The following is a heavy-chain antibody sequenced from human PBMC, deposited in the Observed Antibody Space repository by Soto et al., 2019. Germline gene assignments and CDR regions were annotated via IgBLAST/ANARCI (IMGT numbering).Heavy chain of an antibody. V-gene: IGHV3-23*01. CDR2: ISGSGGST. J-gene: IGHJ2*01. Sequence: EVQLLESGGGLVQPGGSLRRSCAASGFTFGSYAMSWVRQAPGKGLEWVSAISGSGGSTYYADSVKGRFTISRDNSKNTLYLQMNSLRAEDTAVYYCAKAGGFGGYWYFDLWGRGTLVTVSS. D-gene: IGHD3-10*01. CDR1: GFTFGSYA. CDR3: AKAGGFGGYWYFDL.